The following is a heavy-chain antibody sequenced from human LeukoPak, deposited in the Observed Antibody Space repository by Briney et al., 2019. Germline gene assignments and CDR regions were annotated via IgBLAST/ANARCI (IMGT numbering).Heavy chain of an antibody. CDR2: IIPIFGTA. CDR3: ARDIVVVVAATYDYYYYGMDV. V-gene: IGHV1-69*13. J-gene: IGHJ6*02. Sequence: ASVRVSCKASGGTFISYAISWVRQAPGQGLEWMGGIIPIFGTANYAQKFQGGVTITADESTSTAYMELSSLRSEDTAVYYCARDIVVVVAATYDYYYYGMDVWGQGTTVTVSS. D-gene: IGHD2-15*01. CDR1: GGTFISYA.